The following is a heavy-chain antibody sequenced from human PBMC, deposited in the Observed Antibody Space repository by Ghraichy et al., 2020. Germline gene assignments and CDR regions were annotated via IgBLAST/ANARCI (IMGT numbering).Heavy chain of an antibody. CDR3: ARQKWGQFEWDLSNWFDR. CDR2: IYYSGNT. Sequence: SETLSLSCTVSGDSVSFRDYYWGWIRQPPGAGLEWIVNIYYSGNTYVNRSLKSRVTTAVDTSKNQVSLNLHSVTATDTAVYYCARQKWGQFEWDLSNWFDRWGQGIFVTVSS. D-gene: IGHD1-26*01. CDR1: GDSVSFRDYY. V-gene: IGHV4-39*01. J-gene: IGHJ5*02.